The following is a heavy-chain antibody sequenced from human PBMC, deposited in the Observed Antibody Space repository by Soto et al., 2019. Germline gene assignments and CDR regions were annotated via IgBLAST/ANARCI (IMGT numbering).Heavy chain of an antibody. CDR1: GGTFSSYA. CDR2: TIPIFGTA. D-gene: IGHD2-8*01. V-gene: IGHV1-69*01. Sequence: QVQLVQSGAEVKKPGSSVKVSCKASGGTFSSYAISWVRQAPGQGLEWMGGTIPIFGTANNAQKFQGGVTITADESTSTAYMELRSLRSEDTAVYYCARSKDPMVYYYYGMDFWGQETTVTVSS. CDR3: ARSKDPMVYYYYGMDF. J-gene: IGHJ6*02.